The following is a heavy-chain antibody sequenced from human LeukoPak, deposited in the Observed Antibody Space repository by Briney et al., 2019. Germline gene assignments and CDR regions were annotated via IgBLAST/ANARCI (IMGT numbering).Heavy chain of an antibody. V-gene: IGHV4-39*07. J-gene: IGHJ4*02. CDR2: IYYSRST. CDR1: GGSISSSSYY. D-gene: IGHD4-17*01. Sequence: SETLSLTCTVSGGSISSSSYYWGWIRQPPGKGLEWIGSIYYSRSTYYNPSLKSRVTISVDTSKNQFSLKLSSVTAADTAVYYCARHEFGTVTALDYWGQGTLVTVSS. CDR3: ARHEFGTVTALDY.